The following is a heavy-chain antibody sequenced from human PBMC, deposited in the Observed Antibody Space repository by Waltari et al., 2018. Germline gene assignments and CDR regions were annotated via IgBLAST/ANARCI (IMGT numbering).Heavy chain of an antibody. CDR1: GYTFIDYF. CDR2: IDPEDGET. J-gene: IGHJ4*02. V-gene: IGHV1-69-2*01. Sequence: EVQLVQSGAEVKKPGATVKISCKASGYTFIDYFMHWVQQAPGKGLEWVERIDPEDGETVNAEKFHGSVTITADTSTDTSYLELSSLRSDDTAVYYCAPLPGGSGQTFDYWGQGTLVSVSS. D-gene: IGHD3-10*01. CDR3: APLPGGSGQTFDY.